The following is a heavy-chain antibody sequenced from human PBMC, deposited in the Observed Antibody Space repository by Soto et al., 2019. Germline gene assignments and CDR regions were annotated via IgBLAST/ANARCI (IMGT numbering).Heavy chain of an antibody. D-gene: IGHD3-22*01. J-gene: IGHJ5*02. V-gene: IGHV4-39*01. CDR2: MYYSGTS. CDR3: ARLHCDSPNCVPLDP. Sequence: SETLSLTCTVSGGSISDDTYYWGWIRQPPGKGLEWIGSMYYSGTSSYNPSLKSRVSMSVDTSKKQLSLRLTSVTAADTAVYYCARLHCDSPNCVPLDPWGQGTLVTXSS. CDR1: GGSISDDTYY.